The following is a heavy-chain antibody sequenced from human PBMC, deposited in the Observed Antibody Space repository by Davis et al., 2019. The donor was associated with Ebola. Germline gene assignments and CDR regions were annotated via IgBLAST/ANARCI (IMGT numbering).Heavy chain of an antibody. Sequence: PSETLSLTCTVSGGSVSSGSYYWSWIRQPPGKGLEWIGYIYYSGSTNYNPSLKSRVTISVDTSKNQFSLKLSSVTAADTAVYYCARALNTGDYWGQGTLVTVSS. CDR2: IYYSGST. CDR1: GGSVSSGSYY. D-gene: IGHD2-8*02. CDR3: ARALNTGDY. V-gene: IGHV4-61*01. J-gene: IGHJ4*02.